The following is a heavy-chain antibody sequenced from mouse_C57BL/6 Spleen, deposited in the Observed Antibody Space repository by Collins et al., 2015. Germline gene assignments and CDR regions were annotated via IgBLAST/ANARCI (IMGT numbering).Heavy chain of an antibody. D-gene: IGHD1-1*01. Sequence: VKPGASVKISCKASGYSFTDYNMNWVKQSNGESLEWIGVINPNYGTTSYNQKFRGKATLTVDQSSSTAYMHLNSLTSEDSAVYYCARYITTVVATRAMDYWGQGTSVTVSS. J-gene: IGHJ4*01. CDR1: GYSFTDYN. CDR2: INPNYGTT. V-gene: IGHV1-39*01. CDR3: ARYITTVVATRAMDY.